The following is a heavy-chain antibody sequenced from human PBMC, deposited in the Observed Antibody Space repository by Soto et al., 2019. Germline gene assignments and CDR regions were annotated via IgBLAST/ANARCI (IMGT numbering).Heavy chain of an antibody. V-gene: IGHV1-18*01. Sequence: ASVKVSCKASGYSFTNYGITWVRQAPGQGFEWMGLISACNGDTSYAQKFQGRVTMTRDTSTSTVYMELSSLRSEDTAVYYCARASSSSSDGNYYYYMDVWGKGTTVTVSS. CDR2: ISACNGDT. CDR3: ARASSSSSDGNYYYYMDV. D-gene: IGHD6-6*01. CDR1: GYSFTNYG. J-gene: IGHJ6*03.